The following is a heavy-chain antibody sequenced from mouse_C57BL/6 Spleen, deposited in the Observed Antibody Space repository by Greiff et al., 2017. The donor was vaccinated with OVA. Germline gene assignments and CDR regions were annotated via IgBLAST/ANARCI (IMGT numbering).Heavy chain of an antibody. CDR3: ARHYYGSSLYAMDY. J-gene: IGHJ4*01. D-gene: IGHD1-1*01. Sequence: ESGAELARPGASVKLSCKASGYTFTSYGISWVKQRTGQGLEWIGEIYPRSGNTYYNEKFKGKATLTADKSSSTAYMELRSLTSEDSAVYFCARHYYGSSLYAMDYWGQGTSVTVSS. CDR1: GYTFTSYG. CDR2: IYPRSGNT. V-gene: IGHV1-81*01.